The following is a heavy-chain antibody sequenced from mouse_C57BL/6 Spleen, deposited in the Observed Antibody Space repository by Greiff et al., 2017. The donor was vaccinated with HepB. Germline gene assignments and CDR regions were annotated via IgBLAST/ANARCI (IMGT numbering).Heavy chain of an antibody. CDR1: GFTFSDYG. J-gene: IGHJ3*01. V-gene: IGHV5-17*01. CDR3: ARPYYYGSSLPWFAY. Sequence: EVHLVESGGGLVKPGGSLKLSCAASGFTFSDYGMHWVRQAPEKGLEWVAYISSGSSTIYYADTVKGRFTISRDNAKNTLFLQMTSLKSEDTAMYYCARPYYYGSSLPWFAYWGQGTLVTVSA. D-gene: IGHD1-1*01. CDR2: ISSGSSTI.